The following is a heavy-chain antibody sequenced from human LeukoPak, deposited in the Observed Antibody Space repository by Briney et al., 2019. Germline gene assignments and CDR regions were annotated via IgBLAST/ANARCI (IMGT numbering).Heavy chain of an antibody. CDR1: GFTFSSYW. J-gene: IGHJ3*02. Sequence: PGGSLRLSCAASGFTFSSYWMHWVRQAPGKGLVWVSRRNSDGSSTSYADSVKGRFTIYRDNSKNTLYLQMNSLRAEDTAVYYCAKVFSFDWSSLAFDIWGQGTMVTVSS. CDR2: RNSDGSST. D-gene: IGHD3-9*01. CDR3: AKVFSFDWSSLAFDI. V-gene: IGHV3-74*01.